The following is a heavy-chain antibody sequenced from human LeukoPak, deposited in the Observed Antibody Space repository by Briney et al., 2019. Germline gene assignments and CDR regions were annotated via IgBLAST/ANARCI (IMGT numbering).Heavy chain of an antibody. V-gene: IGHV1-2*06. D-gene: IGHD4-23*01. CDR1: GYTFTGYY. J-gene: IGHJ4*02. Sequence: ASVKVSCKASGYTFTGYYMYWVRQAPGQGLEWMGRINPNSGDTNYAQKFQGRVTMTRDTSISTAYMELSSLRSDDTAVYYCASFAGYGGNSLDFWGQGTLVTVSS. CDR2: INPNSGDT. CDR3: ASFAGYGGNSLDF.